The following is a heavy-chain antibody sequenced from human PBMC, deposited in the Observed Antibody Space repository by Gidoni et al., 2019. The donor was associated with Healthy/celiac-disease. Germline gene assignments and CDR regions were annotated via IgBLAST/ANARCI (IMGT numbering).Heavy chain of an antibody. CDR2: IIPILGIA. D-gene: IGHD2-2*01. V-gene: IGHV1-69*04. CDR1: GGTFSSYA. CDR3: ARWIVVVPAAITYYYYYGMDV. Sequence: QVQLVQSGAEVKKPGSSVKVSCKASGGTFSSYAISWVRQPPGQGLEWMGRIIPILGIANYAQKFQGRVTITADKSTSTAYMELSSLRSEDTAVYYCARWIVVVPAAITYYYYYGMDVWGQGTTVTVSS. J-gene: IGHJ6*02.